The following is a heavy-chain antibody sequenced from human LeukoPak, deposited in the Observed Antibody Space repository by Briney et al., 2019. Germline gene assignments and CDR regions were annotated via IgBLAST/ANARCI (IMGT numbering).Heavy chain of an antibody. D-gene: IGHD6-19*01. J-gene: IGHJ4*02. CDR3: ARDASSWAFDH. CDR2: ISSSSSYI. CDR1: GLTFSRYT. Sequence: GGSLILSCAASGLTFSRYTMTWVRQAPGKGLEWVSSISSSSSYIYYAHSVKGRFTISRDNAKNSLFLEMNSLRAEDTAMYYCARDASSWAFDHWGQGTRVTVSS. V-gene: IGHV3-21*01.